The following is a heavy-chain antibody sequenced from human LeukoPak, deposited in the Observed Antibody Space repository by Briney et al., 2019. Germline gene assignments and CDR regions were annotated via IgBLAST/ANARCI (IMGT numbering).Heavy chain of an antibody. J-gene: IGHJ4*02. Sequence: SETLSLTCAVYGGSFSGYYWSWIRQPPGKGLEWIGEINHSGSTNYNPSLKSRVTISVDTSKNQFSLKLSSVTAADTAVYYCARRIAAAGTHFDYWGQGTLATVSS. V-gene: IGHV4-34*01. CDR2: INHSGST. D-gene: IGHD6-13*01. CDR1: GGSFSGYY. CDR3: ARRIAAAGTHFDY.